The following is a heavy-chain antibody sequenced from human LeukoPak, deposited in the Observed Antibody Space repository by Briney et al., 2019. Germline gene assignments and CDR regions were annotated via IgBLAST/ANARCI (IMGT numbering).Heavy chain of an antibody. CDR1: GFTFSSYS. CDR2: IKSKTDGGTT. D-gene: IGHD3-10*01. V-gene: IGHV3-15*01. J-gene: IGHJ3*02. CDR3: TTAPPDYYGLTFAFDI. Sequence: GGSLRLSRAASGFTFSSYSMSWVRQAPGKGLEWVGRIKSKTDGGTTDYAAPVKGRFTISRDDSKNTLYLQMNSLKTEDTAVYYCTTAPPDYYGLTFAFDIWGQGTMVTVSS.